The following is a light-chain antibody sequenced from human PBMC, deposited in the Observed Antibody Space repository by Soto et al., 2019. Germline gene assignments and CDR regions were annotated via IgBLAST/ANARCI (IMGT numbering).Light chain of an antibody. CDR3: QHYGNSPPSVT. J-gene: IGKJ3*01. CDR2: DAS. Sequence: EIVLTQSPATLSLSPGERATLSCRASQSVSSYLAWYQQKPGQAPRLLIYDASNRATGIPARFSGSGSGTDFTLTISRLEPEDFAVYYCQHYGNSPPSVTFGPGTKVEIK. CDR1: QSVSSY. V-gene: IGKV3-11*01.